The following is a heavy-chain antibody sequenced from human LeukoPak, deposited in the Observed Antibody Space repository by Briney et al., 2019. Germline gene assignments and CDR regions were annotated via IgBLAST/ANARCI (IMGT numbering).Heavy chain of an antibody. CDR3: ARGTAPSTLFDY. CDR2: INHSGST. D-gene: IGHD5-18*01. Sequence: PSETLSLTCAVNGGSFSGYYWSWIRQPPGKGLEWIGEINHSGSTNYNPSLKSRVTISVDTSKNQFSLKLSSVTAADTAVYYCARGTAPSTLFDYWGQGTLVTVSS. V-gene: IGHV4-34*01. CDR1: GGSFSGYY. J-gene: IGHJ4*02.